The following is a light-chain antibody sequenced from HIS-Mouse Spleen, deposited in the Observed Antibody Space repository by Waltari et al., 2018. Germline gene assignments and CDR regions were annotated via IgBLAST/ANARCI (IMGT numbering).Light chain of an antibody. V-gene: IGLV3-25*03. CDR2: KDS. J-gene: IGLJ2*01. CDR1: ALPQPY. Sequence: SYELTQPPSVSVSPGQTARITCSGDALPQPYASWYQQKPGQAPVLVIYKDSERPSGIPERFSGSSSGTTVTLTISGVQAEDEADYYCQSADSSGTYVVFGGGTKLTVL. CDR3: QSADSSGTYVV.